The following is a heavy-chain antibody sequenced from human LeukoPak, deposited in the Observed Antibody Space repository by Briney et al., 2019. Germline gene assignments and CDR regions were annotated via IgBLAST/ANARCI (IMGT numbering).Heavy chain of an antibody. CDR1: GFTFSSYA. CDR2: IGTAGDT. D-gene: IGHD1-26*01. J-gene: IGHJ4*02. Sequence: GGSLRLSCATSGFTFSSYAMHWVRQATGKGLEWVSAIGTAGDTYYPGSVKGRFTISRENAKNSLSLQMNSLRAEDTAVYYCVRQQTPHGNFDYWGQGTLVTVSS. V-gene: IGHV3-13*01. CDR3: VRQQTPHGNFDY.